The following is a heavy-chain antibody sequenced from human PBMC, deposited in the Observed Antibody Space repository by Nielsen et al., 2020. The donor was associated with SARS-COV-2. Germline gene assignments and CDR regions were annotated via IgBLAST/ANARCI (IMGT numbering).Heavy chain of an antibody. D-gene: IGHD2-2*01. CDR2: ISAYNGNT. Sequence: ASVKVSCKASGYTFTSYGISWVRQAPGQGLEWMGWISAYNGNTNYAQKLQGRVTMTTDTSTSTAYMELRSLRSDDTAVYYCARVSTGSYQNWFDPWGQGTLVTVSS. J-gene: IGHJ5*02. CDR3: ARVSTGSYQNWFDP. CDR1: GYTFTSYG. V-gene: IGHV1-18*01.